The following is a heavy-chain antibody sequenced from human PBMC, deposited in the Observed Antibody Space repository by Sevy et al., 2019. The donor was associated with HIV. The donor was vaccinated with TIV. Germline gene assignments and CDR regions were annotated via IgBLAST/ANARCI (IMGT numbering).Heavy chain of an antibody. V-gene: IGHV3-21*04. D-gene: IGHD3-22*01. J-gene: IGHJ3*01. CDR1: GFTFSSYN. CDR3: AKALNPALESMLEVNLRTLKGFDV. Sequence: GGSLRLSCAASGFTFSSYNMNWVRQAPGKGLEWVSSIGSSSSYIYYTDSVKGRFTVSRDNAKNSLYLQMNSLRADDTAVYYCAKALNPALESMLEVNLRTLKGFDVWGQGTVVTVS. CDR2: IGSSSSYI.